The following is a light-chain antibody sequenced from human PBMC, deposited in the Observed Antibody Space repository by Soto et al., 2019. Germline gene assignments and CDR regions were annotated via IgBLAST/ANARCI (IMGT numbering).Light chain of an antibody. Sequence: QAVVTQSPSASASLGASVKLTCTLSSGHSSYAIAWHQQQPEKGPRYLMKLNSDGSHGKGDGIPDRFSGSSSGAERYLTIYDLQSEDEADYYCQTWGTGIHRVFGGGTKLTVL. V-gene: IGLV4-69*01. CDR3: QTWGTGIHRV. CDR1: SGHSSYA. J-gene: IGLJ3*02. CDR2: LNSDGSH.